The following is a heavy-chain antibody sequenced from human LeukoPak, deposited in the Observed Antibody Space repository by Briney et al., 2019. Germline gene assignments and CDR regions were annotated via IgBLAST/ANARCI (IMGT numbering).Heavy chain of an antibody. CDR2: ISSSGSTI. D-gene: IGHD3-22*01. V-gene: IGHV3-48*03. CDR3: ARMTYYYDSGGYSHFDY. J-gene: IGHJ4*02. CDR1: GFTFSSYE. Sequence: GGFLRLSCAASGFTFSSYEMNWVRQAPGKGLEWVSYISSSGSTIYYADSVKGRFTISRDNAEDSLYLQMNSLRAEDTAAYYCARMTYYYDSGGYSHFDYWGQGTLVTVSS.